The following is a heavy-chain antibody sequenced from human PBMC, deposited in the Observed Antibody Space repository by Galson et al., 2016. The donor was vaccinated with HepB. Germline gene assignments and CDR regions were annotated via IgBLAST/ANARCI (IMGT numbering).Heavy chain of an antibody. CDR3: ATGSLGDYVWGTYRPTGY. J-gene: IGHJ4*02. CDR1: GYTLNELS. D-gene: IGHD3-16*02. Sequence: SVKVSCKVSGYTLNELSMHWVRQAPAKGLQWMGGFDPEDGKAIYAQKFQGRVTMTEDTSTDTAYMELSSLTSEDTAGYYCATGSLGDYVWGTYRPTGYWGQGTLVTVSS. V-gene: IGHV1-24*01. CDR2: FDPEDGKA.